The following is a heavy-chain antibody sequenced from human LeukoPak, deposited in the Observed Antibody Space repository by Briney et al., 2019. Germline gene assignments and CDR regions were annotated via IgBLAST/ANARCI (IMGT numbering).Heavy chain of an antibody. CDR3: ARDRSSGWYDDFVGDY. D-gene: IGHD6-19*01. Sequence: GRSLRLSCAASGFTFSSYAMHWVRQAPGKGLEWVAVISYDGSNKYYADSVKGRFTISRDNSKNTLYLQMNSLRAEDTAVYYCARDRSSGWYDDFVGDYWGQGTLVTVSS. J-gene: IGHJ4*02. V-gene: IGHV3-30-3*01. CDR2: ISYDGSNK. CDR1: GFTFSSYA.